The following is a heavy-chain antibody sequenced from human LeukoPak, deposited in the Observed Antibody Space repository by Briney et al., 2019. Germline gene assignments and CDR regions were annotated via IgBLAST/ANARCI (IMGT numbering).Heavy chain of an antibody. V-gene: IGHV3-74*01. CDR3: GRDDALGSGSVDY. D-gene: IGHD3-10*01. Sequence: GGSLRLSCAASGFTFTNHWMHWVRQAPGKGLVWVSRIRPDGRETNHADSVKGRFTISRDNAKNTLYLQMNSLGAEDTAVYYCGRDDALGSGSVDYWGQGVLVTVSS. J-gene: IGHJ4*02. CDR1: GFTFTNHW. CDR2: IRPDGRET.